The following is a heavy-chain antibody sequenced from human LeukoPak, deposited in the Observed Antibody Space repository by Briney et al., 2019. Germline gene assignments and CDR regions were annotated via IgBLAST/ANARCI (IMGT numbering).Heavy chain of an antibody. V-gene: IGHV4-59*01. Sequence: SETLSLTCTVSGGSISSYYWSWIRQPPGKGLEWIGYIYYSGSTNYNPSLKSRVTISVDTSKNQFSLKLSSVTAADTAVYYCARDQYYYDSSGHYYYGMDVWGQGTTVTVSS. CDR2: IYYSGST. D-gene: IGHD3-22*01. CDR1: GGSISSYY. J-gene: IGHJ6*02. CDR3: ARDQYYYDSSGHYYYGMDV.